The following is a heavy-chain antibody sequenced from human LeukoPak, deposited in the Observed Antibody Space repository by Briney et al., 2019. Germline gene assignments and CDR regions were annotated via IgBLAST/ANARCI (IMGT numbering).Heavy chain of an antibody. J-gene: IGHJ4*02. Sequence: GGSLRLSCAASGFTFSIYSMNWVRQAPGEGLEWVSSISGSSSYIYYAESVKGRFTISRDNAKNSLYLQMNSLRAEDTALYYCASSWGSSWYLDYWGQGTLVTVSS. V-gene: IGHV3-21*01. D-gene: IGHD6-13*01. CDR3: ASSWGSSWYLDY. CDR2: ISGSSSYI. CDR1: GFTFSIYS.